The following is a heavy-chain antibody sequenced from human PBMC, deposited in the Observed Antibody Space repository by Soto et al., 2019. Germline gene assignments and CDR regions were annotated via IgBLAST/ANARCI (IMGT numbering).Heavy chain of an antibody. J-gene: IGHJ4*02. CDR2: IDYGWST. Sequence: QVQLQESGPGLVKPSETLSLTCTVSGGSISSYYWSWIRQPPGKGLEWIGYIDYGWSTKYNPSLKRRVTLSVDTSKHQFSLKLSSVTAADPAVYYCARHGSEYSGYDWGFDYWGQGTLVTVSS. CDR3: ARHGSEYSGYDWGFDY. D-gene: IGHD5-12*01. V-gene: IGHV4-59*08. CDR1: GGSISSYY.